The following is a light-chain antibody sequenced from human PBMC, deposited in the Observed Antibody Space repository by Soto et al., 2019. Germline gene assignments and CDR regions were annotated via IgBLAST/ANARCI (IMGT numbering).Light chain of an antibody. Sequence: EIVLTQSPAILSLSPGERATLSCRASQSVSTYLAWYQQKPGQAPRLLIYDTSNRASGVPARFSGSGSGTDFTLTISSLEPEDFAVYYCRQRSNFPFTFGPGAKVDIK. CDR3: RQRSNFPFT. CDR2: DTS. CDR1: QSVSTY. V-gene: IGKV3-11*01. J-gene: IGKJ3*01.